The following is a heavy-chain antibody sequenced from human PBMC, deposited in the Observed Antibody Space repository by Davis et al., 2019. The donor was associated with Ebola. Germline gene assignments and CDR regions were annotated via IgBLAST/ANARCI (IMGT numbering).Heavy chain of an antibody. CDR3: ARESGTTFDY. D-gene: IGHD1-14*01. J-gene: IGHJ4*02. Sequence: GGSLRLSCAASGFTFSSYSMNWVRQAPGKGLEWVSSVSSSSSYIYYADSVKGRFTISRDNAKNSLYLQMNSLRAEDTAVYYCARESGTTFDYWGQGTLVTVSS. CDR1: GFTFSSYS. CDR2: VSSSSSYI. V-gene: IGHV3-21*01.